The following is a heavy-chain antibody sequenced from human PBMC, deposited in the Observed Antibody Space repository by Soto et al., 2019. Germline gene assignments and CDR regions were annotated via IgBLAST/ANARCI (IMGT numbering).Heavy chain of an antibody. J-gene: IGHJ4*02. CDR1: GFTFSNYG. V-gene: IGHV3-48*04. CDR3: ARDPDGINVFVY. CDR2: INSAAEVI. Sequence: EVQLVESGGGLVQPGGSLTLSCAASGFTFSNYGMIWARQAPGKGLEWVTHINSAAEVISYSDSVRGRFTVSRDDAKNSLYLQMKSLRADDTAIYYCARDPDGINVFVYWGRGPLVTVSS. D-gene: IGHD1-20*01.